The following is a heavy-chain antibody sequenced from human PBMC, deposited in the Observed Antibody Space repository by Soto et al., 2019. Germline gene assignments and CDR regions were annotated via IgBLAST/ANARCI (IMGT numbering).Heavy chain of an antibody. D-gene: IGHD3-22*01. J-gene: IGHJ4*02. Sequence: LRLSCAASGFTFSSYAMSWVRQAPGKGLEWVSAISGSGGSTYYADSVKGRFTISRDNSKNTLYLQMNSLRAEDTAVYYCAKDTYSSGYQDFDYWGQGTLVTVSS. CDR3: AKDTYSSGYQDFDY. CDR2: ISGSGGST. V-gene: IGHV3-23*01. CDR1: GFTFSSYA.